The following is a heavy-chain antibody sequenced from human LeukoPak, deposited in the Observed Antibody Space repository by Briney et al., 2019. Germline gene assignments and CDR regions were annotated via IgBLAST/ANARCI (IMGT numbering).Heavy chain of an antibody. D-gene: IGHD3-3*01. CDR2: ISYDGSNK. Sequence: GGSLRLSCVASGFSFSSYAMHWVRQAPGKGLEWVAVISYDGSNKYYADSVKGRFTISRDNSKNTLYLQMNSLRAEDTAVYYCARDNPSDPVYDFWSGHYYYYGMDVWGQGTTVTVSS. CDR1: GFSFSSYA. CDR3: ARDNPSDPVYDFWSGHYYYYGMDV. J-gene: IGHJ6*02. V-gene: IGHV3-30-3*01.